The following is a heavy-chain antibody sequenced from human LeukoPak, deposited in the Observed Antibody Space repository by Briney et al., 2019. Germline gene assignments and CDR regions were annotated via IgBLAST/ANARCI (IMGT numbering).Heavy chain of an antibody. CDR2: ISGSGGGI. Sequence: GGSLRLSCAASGFTFSSYAMSWVRQAPGKGLEWVSAISGSGGGIYYADSVKGRFTISRDSSKNTLYLQMNSLRVEDTAVYYCAKGDSNAYWYFDYWGQGTLVTVSS. J-gene: IGHJ4*02. V-gene: IGHV3-23*01. CDR1: GFTFSSYA. D-gene: IGHD3-22*01. CDR3: AKGDSNAYWYFDY.